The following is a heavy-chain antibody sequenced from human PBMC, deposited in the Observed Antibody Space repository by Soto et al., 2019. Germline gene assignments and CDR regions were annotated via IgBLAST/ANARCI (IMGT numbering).Heavy chain of an antibody. CDR1: GFTFSSYS. V-gene: IGHV3-48*02. CDR3: AREARSVVVPAPRQGGWFDP. CDR2: ISSSSSTI. D-gene: IGHD2-2*01. J-gene: IGHJ5*02. Sequence: GGSLRLSCAASGFTFSSYSMNWVRQAPGKGLEWVSYISSSSSTIYYADSVKGRFTISRDNAKNSLYLQMNSLRDEDTAVYYCAREARSVVVPAPRQGGWFDPWGQGTLVTVSS.